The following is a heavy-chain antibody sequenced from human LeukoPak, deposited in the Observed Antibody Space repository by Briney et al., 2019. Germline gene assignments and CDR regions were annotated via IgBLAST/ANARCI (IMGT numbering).Heavy chain of an antibody. D-gene: IGHD1-26*01. Sequence: GGSLRLSCAASGFTFSSYAMSWVRQAPGKGLEWAAVISSDGKTQYYADSVKGRFTISRDNSKNTLYLQMNSLTADDTAIYYCARRRIVGSTDDAFDIWGQGTMVTLSS. CDR3: ARRRIVGSTDDAFDI. V-gene: IGHV3-30*04. CDR1: GFTFSSYA. J-gene: IGHJ3*02. CDR2: ISSDGKTQ.